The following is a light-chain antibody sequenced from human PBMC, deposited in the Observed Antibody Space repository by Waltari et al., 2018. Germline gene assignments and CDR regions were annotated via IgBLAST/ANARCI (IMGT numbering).Light chain of an antibody. CDR2: AAS. V-gene: IGKV1-6*01. J-gene: IGKJ1*01. CDR3: LQDYNYPRT. Sequence: AIQMTQSPSSLSASVGDRITITCRASQDIRNDVGWYQQKPGEAPKLLIYAASILQSGVPSIFSGSGSGTDFTLTISSLQPEDFATYYCLQDYNYPRTFGQGTKVEIK. CDR1: QDIRND.